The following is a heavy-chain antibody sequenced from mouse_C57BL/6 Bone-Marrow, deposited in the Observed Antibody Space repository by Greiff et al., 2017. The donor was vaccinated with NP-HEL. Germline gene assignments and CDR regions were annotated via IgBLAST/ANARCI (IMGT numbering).Heavy chain of an antibody. CDR3: AIFFYGSSSFDY. V-gene: IGHV1-72*01. D-gene: IGHD1-1*01. Sequence: QVQLQQPGAELVKPGASVKLSCKASGYNFTSYLMHWVKQRPGRGLEWIGRIDPNSGGTKYNEKFKSKATLTVDKPTSTAYLQLRSLTSEDSAVYYCAIFFYGSSSFDYWGQGTTLTVSS. CDR1: GYNFTSYL. J-gene: IGHJ2*01. CDR2: IDPNSGGT.